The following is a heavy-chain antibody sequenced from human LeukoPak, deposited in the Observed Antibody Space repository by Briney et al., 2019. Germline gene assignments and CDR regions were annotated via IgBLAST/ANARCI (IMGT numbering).Heavy chain of an antibody. Sequence: GGALRLSCAASGFTFSDYYMSWIRQAPGKGLEWVSYISSSASSIYYADAVKGRFTISRDNVKNSLYLQMNSLRAEDTAVYYCARDWGVGRRDYWGQGTLVTVSS. V-gene: IGHV3-11*01. J-gene: IGHJ4*02. CDR1: GFTFSDYY. CDR2: ISSSASSI. CDR3: ARDWGVGRRDY. D-gene: IGHD3-10*01.